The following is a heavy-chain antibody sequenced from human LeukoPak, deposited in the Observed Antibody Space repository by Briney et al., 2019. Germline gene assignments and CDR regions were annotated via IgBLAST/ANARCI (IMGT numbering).Heavy chain of an antibody. V-gene: IGHV3-30*04. CDR1: GFSFGNYA. CDR3: SRDREGFIYLRFLEWLSGPDY. Sequence: GGSLRLSCVASGFSFGNYAMYWVRQAPGKGLEWVAVISNDGTNKYYADSVKGRFTISRDNSKNTLYLQMNSLRAEDTAVYYCSRDREGFIYLRFLEWLSGPDYWGQGTLVTVSS. D-gene: IGHD3-3*01. J-gene: IGHJ4*02. CDR2: ISNDGTNK.